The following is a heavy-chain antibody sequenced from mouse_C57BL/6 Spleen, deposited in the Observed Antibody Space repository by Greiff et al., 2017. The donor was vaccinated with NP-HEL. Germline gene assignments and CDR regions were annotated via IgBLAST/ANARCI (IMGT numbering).Heavy chain of an antibody. CDR3: ARGYYGSSLYYAMDY. Sequence: QVQLQQSGAELARPGASVKLSCKASGYTFTSYGISWVKQRTGQGLAWIGEIYPRSGNTYYNEKFKGKATLTAYKSSSTAYMELRSLTSDDSAVYFCARGYYGSSLYYAMDYWGQGTSVTVSS. D-gene: IGHD1-1*01. CDR1: GYTFTSYG. CDR2: IYPRSGNT. J-gene: IGHJ4*01. V-gene: IGHV1-81*01.